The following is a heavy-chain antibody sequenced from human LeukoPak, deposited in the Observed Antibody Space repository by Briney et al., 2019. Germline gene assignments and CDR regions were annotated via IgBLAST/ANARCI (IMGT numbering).Heavy chain of an antibody. CDR2: INSDGSSR. CDR3: AKKGATTGDFDY. D-gene: IGHD1-26*01. CDR1: GFTFSSYW. Sequence: GGSLRLSCAASGFTFSSYWMHWVRQAPGKGLVWVSRINSDGSSRSYADSVKGRFTISRDNSKNTLYLQMNSLRAEDAAVYYCAKKGATTGDFDYWGQGTLVTVSS. J-gene: IGHJ4*02. V-gene: IGHV3-74*01.